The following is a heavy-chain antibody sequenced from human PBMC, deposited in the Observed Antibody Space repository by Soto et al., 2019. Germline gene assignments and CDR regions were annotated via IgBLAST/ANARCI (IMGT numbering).Heavy chain of an antibody. CDR1: GDTISTGGYT. J-gene: IGHJ4*02. CDR2: TYHSGNP. D-gene: IGHD6-19*01. V-gene: IGHV4-30-2*02. Sequence: SETLSLTCDVSGDTISTGGYTWAWIRQPPGKALEWIGHTYHSGNPYYNPSLKSRVTISVDTSKNQFSLKLSSVTAADTAVYYCARLGTSGCIDYWGQGTQVTVSS. CDR3: ARLGTSGCIDY.